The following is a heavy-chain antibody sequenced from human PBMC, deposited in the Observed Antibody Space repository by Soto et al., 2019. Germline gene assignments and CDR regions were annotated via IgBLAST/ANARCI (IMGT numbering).Heavy chain of an antibody. CDR1: GFTFSSYG. J-gene: IGHJ4*02. V-gene: IGHV3-30*18. Sequence: GGSLRLSCAASGFTFSSYGMHWVRQAPGKGLEWVAVISYDGSNKYYADSVKGRFTISRDNSKNTLYLQMNSLRAEDTAVYYCAKGEARDIVLVPAAPDYWGQGTLVTVSS. CDR2: ISYDGSNK. D-gene: IGHD2-2*01. CDR3: AKGEARDIVLVPAAPDY.